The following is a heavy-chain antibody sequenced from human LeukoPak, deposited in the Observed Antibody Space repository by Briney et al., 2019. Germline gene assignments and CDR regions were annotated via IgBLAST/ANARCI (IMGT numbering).Heavy chain of an antibody. V-gene: IGHV3-33*06. CDR1: GFTISSYG. CDR3: AKNSWPYDSSGYIDY. J-gene: IGHJ4*02. D-gene: IGHD3-22*01. Sequence: GGSLRLSCAASGFTISSYGMHWVRQAPAKGLEWVAVIWYDGSNKYYADSVKGRFTISRDNSKNTLYLQMNSLRAEDTAVYYCAKNSWPYDSSGYIDYWGQGTLVTVSS. CDR2: IWYDGSNK.